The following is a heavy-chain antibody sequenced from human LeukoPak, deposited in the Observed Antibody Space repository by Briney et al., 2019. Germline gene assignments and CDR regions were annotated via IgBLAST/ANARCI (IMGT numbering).Heavy chain of an antibody. CDR3: AKSNGYGLVDI. J-gene: IGHJ3*02. D-gene: IGHD3-10*01. CDR1: GGSFSGFY. CDR2: INHGESA. V-gene: IGHV4-34*01. Sequence: SETLSLTCAVYGGSFSGFYWSWVRQFPGKGLEWIGEINHGESANYNPSLKSRVTISVDTSKNQFSLKLSSVTAADTAVYYCAKSNGYGLVDIWGQGTMVTVSS.